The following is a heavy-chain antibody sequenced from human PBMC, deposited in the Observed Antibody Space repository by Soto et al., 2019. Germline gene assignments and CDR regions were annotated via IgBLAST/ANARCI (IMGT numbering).Heavy chain of an antibody. CDR2: IWYDGSDK. J-gene: IGHJ4*02. D-gene: IGHD2-21*01. Sequence: QEQLVESGGGVVQPGRSLRLSCEASGFTFSDYGWHWVRQAPGKGLEWVAVIWYDGSDKYYTDSVKGRFTISRDNSKKNLYLQMNSLRADDTAVYYCARDWGGPTRTRCVAPDYWGQGTLVTVSS. CDR3: ARDWGGPTRTRCVAPDY. CDR1: GFTFSDYG. V-gene: IGHV3-33*01.